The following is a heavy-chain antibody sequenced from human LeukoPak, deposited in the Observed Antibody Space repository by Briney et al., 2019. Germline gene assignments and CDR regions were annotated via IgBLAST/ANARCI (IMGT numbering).Heavy chain of an antibody. V-gene: IGHV3-43*02. Sequence: PGGSLRLSCAVSGFTFDDYAMHWVRQAPGKGLEWVSRISGDGGKTYYGDNVKGRFTISRDNSKNSLYLQMNSLRTEDTAFYYCAKEKEYTYGYYYFDNWGQGALVTVSS. D-gene: IGHD5-18*01. CDR1: GFTFDDYA. J-gene: IGHJ4*02. CDR3: AKEKEYTYGYYYFDN. CDR2: ISGDGGKT.